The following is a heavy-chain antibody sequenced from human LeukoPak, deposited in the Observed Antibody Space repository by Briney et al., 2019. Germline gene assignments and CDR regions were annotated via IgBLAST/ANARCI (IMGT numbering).Heavy chain of an antibody. Sequence: SETLSLTCTVSGGSISSSSYYWGWTRQPPGKGLEWIGSIYYSGSTYYNPSLKSRVTISVDTSKNQFSLKPSSVTAADTAVYYCARRRGSLIRIAAAGTDAFDIWGQGTMVTVSS. CDR3: ARRRGSLIRIAAAGTDAFDI. CDR2: IYYSGST. D-gene: IGHD6-13*01. J-gene: IGHJ3*02. V-gene: IGHV4-39*01. CDR1: GGSISSSSYY.